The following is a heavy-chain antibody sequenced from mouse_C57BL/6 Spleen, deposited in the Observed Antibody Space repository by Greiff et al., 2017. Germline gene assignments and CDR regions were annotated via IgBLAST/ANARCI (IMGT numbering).Heavy chain of an antibody. Sequence: EVKLMESGGGLVQPGESLKLSCESNEYEFPSHDMSWVRRTPEKRLELVAAINSDGGSTYYPDTMARRFIISRDNTKKTLYLQMSSLRSEDTALYYCARHDYDGWFAYWGQGTLVTVSA. V-gene: IGHV5-2*01. CDR3: ARHDYDGWFAY. D-gene: IGHD2-4*01. J-gene: IGHJ3*01. CDR1: EYEFPSHD. CDR2: INSDGGST.